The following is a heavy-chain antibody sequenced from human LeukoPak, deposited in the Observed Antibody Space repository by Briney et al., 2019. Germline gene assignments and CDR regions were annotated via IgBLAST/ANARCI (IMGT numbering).Heavy chain of an antibody. J-gene: IGHJ4*02. V-gene: IGHV3-21*01. Sequence: PGGSLRLSCAASGFTFSSYSMNWVRQAPGKGLEWVSSISSSGSYIYKADSVKGRFTISRDNAKNSLYLQMNSLRAEDTAVYYCASKPFSENYLGYWGQGTLVTVSS. D-gene: IGHD3-10*01. CDR1: GFTFSSYS. CDR3: ASKPFSENYLGY. CDR2: ISSSGSYI.